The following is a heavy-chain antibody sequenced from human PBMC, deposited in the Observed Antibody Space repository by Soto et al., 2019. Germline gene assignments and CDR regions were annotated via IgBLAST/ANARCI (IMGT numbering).Heavy chain of an antibody. Sequence: SETLSLTCAVYGGSFSGYYWSWIRQPPGKGLEWIGEINHSGSTNYNPSLKSRVTISVDTSKNQFSLKLSSVTAADTAVYYCASQDALHAQSSSWSHWGQGTLVTVSS. CDR1: GGSFSGYY. V-gene: IGHV4-34*01. CDR3: ASQDALHAQSSSWSH. J-gene: IGHJ4*02. CDR2: INHSGST. D-gene: IGHD6-13*01.